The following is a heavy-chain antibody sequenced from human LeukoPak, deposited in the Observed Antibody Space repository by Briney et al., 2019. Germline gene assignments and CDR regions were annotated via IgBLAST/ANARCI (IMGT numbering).Heavy chain of an antibody. Sequence: KTSQTLSLTCAISGDSVSSNSAAWNWIRQSPSRGLEWLGRTYYRSKWYNDYAVSVKSRVTINPDTSKNQFSLQLNSVTPEDTAVYYCARARWDSSSWYPDYWGQGTLVTVSS. CDR3: ARARWDSSSWYPDY. V-gene: IGHV6-1*01. D-gene: IGHD6-13*01. J-gene: IGHJ4*02. CDR1: GDSVSSNSAA. CDR2: TYYRSKWYN.